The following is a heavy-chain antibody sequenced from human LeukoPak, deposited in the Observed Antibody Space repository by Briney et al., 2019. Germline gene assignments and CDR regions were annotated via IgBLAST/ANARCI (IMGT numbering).Heavy chain of an antibody. Sequence: ASVKVSCKASGYTFTSYGISWVRQAPGQGLEWMGWISAYNGNTNYAQKLQGRVTMTTDTSTSTAYVELRSLRSDDTAVYYCARGAPGYQLLDHNWFDPWGQGTLVTVSS. D-gene: IGHD2-2*01. CDR2: ISAYNGNT. V-gene: IGHV1-18*01. CDR3: ARGAPGYQLLDHNWFDP. J-gene: IGHJ5*02. CDR1: GYTFTSYG.